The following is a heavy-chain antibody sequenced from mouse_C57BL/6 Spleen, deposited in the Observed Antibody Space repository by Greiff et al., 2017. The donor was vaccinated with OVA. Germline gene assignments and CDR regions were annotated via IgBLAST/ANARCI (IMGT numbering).Heavy chain of an antibody. CDR2: ISSGSSTI. CDR3: ARGNYFDY. Sequence: EVKVVESGGGLVKPGGSLKLSCAASGFTFSDYGMHWVRQAPEEGLEWVAYISSGSSTIYYADTVKGRFTISRDNAKNTLFLQMTSLRSEDTAMYYCARGNYFDYWGQGTTLTVSS. J-gene: IGHJ2*01. V-gene: IGHV5-17*01. CDR1: GFTFSDYG.